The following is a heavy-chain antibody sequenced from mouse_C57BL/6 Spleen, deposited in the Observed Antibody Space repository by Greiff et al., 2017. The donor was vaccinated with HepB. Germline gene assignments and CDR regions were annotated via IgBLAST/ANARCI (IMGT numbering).Heavy chain of an antibody. V-gene: IGHV1-80*01. Sequence: VQRVESGAELVKPGASVKISCKASGYAFSSYWMNWVKQRPGKGLEWIGQIYPGDGDTNYNGKFKGKATLTADNSSSTAYMQLSSLTSEDSAVYFCARPLTTGYWYFDVWGTGTTVTVSS. D-gene: IGHD1-1*01. J-gene: IGHJ1*03. CDR3: ARPLTTGYWYFDV. CDR1: GYAFSSYW. CDR2: IYPGDGDT.